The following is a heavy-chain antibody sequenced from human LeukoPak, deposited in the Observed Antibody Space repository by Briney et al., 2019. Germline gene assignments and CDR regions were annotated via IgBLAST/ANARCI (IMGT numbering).Heavy chain of an antibody. CDR1: GFTFSEHW. V-gene: IGHV3-7*01. Sequence: GGSLRLSCAACGFTFSEHWMNWVRLAPGKGLEWVADIKKDGSEQHYVDSVKGRFIISRDNVENSVYLQMNSLRVEDTAVYYCARAELDSAYRPLGAWGQGTLVTVSS. J-gene: IGHJ5*02. CDR2: IKKDGSEQ. CDR3: ARAELDSAYRPLGA. D-gene: IGHD5-12*01.